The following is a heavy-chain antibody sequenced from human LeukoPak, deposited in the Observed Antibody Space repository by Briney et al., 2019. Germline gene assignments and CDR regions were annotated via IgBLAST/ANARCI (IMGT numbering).Heavy chain of an antibody. CDR2: IYHSGST. CDR3: ARDTYYYDSSGPLPVY. Sequence: SETLSLTCTVSGYSISSGYYWGWIRQPPGKGLEWIGSIYHSGSTYYNPSLKSRVTISVDTSKNQFSLKLSSVTAADAAVYYCARDTYYYDSSGPLPVYWGQGTLVTVSS. D-gene: IGHD3-22*01. CDR1: GYSISSGYY. V-gene: IGHV4-38-2*02. J-gene: IGHJ4*02.